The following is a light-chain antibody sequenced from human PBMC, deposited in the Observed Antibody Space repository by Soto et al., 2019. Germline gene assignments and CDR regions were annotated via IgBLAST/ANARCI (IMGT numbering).Light chain of an antibody. J-gene: IGKJ2*01. V-gene: IGKV1-5*01. CDR1: QSIRRW. CDR3: QQYSTFSNT. Sequence: DLPMTQTPSTLSASVGDTVAIACRASQSIRRWLAWYQQKPGEAPKLLIYDASSLQSGVSSRFSGSGSGTEFTLTISSLQPDDFATYYCQQYSTFSNTFGPGTKLDIK. CDR2: DAS.